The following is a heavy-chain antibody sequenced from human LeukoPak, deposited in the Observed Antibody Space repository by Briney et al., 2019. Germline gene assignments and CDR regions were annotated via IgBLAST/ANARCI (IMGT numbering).Heavy chain of an antibody. CDR1: GFTFSSYW. Sequence: GGSLRLSCAASGFTFSSYWMSWVRQAPGKGLEWVANIKQDGSEKHYVDSVKGRFTISRDNAKNSLYLQMNSLRAEDTAVYYCARGACSSTSRYSFWFDPWGQGTLVTASS. CDR2: IKQDGSEK. V-gene: IGHV3-7*01. CDR3: ARGACSSTSRYSFWFDP. D-gene: IGHD2-2*01. J-gene: IGHJ5*02.